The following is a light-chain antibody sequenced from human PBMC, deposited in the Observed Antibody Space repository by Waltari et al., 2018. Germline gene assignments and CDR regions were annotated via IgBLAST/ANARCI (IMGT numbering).Light chain of an antibody. CDR2: KAS. J-gene: IGKJ1*01. CDR3: QQYNTYSPT. CDR1: HDASFW. Sequence: DIQMTQSPSTLSASMGDRVTITCRASHDASFWLAWYQQRPGKAPNLLIYKASTLDSGVSSRFSGSGFGTEFTLTISSLQPDDFATYYCQQYNTYSPTFGQGTKIDIK. V-gene: IGKV1-5*03.